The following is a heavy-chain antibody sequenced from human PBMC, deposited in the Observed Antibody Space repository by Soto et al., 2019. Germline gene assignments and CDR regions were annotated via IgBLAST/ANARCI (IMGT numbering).Heavy chain of an antibody. CDR2: INGGGIT. D-gene: IGHD1-26*01. CDR1: GFTVSGNY. V-gene: IGHV3-66*01. CDR3: ARGWDGWYFDL. Sequence: EVQVVESGGGLVQPGGSVRLSCAASGFTVSGNYMSWVRQAPGKGLEWVSVINGGGITYYADSVKGRFSISRDNPKKTLYLQMNSLKVEDTAVYYCARGWDGWYFDLCGRGTLVTVSS. J-gene: IGHJ2*01.